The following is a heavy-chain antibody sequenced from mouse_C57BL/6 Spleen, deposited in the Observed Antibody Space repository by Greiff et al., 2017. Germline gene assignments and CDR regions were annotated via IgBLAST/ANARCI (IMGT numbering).Heavy chain of an antibody. CDR1: GYTFTDYY. J-gene: IGHJ4*01. D-gene: IGHD2-4*01. V-gene: IGHV1-26*01. CDR2: INPNNGGT. Sequence: EVQLQQSGPELVKPGASVKISCKASGYTFTDYYMNWVKQSHGKSLEWIGDINPNNGGTSSNQKFKGKATLTVDTSSSTAYMERRSLTSGECAVYKCARVGQDYGGGRGPYYYAMGYWGQGNSVTVSS. CDR3: ARVGQDYGGGRGPYYYAMGY.